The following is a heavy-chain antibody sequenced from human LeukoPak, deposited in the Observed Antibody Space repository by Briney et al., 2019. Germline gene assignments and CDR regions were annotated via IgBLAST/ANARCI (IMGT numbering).Heavy chain of an antibody. CDR1: GGSFSGYY. D-gene: IGHD3-3*01. Sequence: SETLSLTCAVYGGSFSGYYWSWIRQPPGKGLEWIGEINHSGSTNYNPSLKSRVTISVDTSKNQFSLKLSSVTAADTAAYYCAEKTYYDFEAWGQGTLVTVSS. CDR2: INHSGST. CDR3: AEKTYYDFEA. V-gene: IGHV4-34*01. J-gene: IGHJ5*02.